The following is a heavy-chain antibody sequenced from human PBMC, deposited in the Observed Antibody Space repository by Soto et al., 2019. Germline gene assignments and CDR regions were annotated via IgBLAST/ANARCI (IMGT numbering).Heavy chain of an antibody. CDR2: ISAYNGNT. CDR1: GYTFTSYG. V-gene: IGHV1-18*01. Sequence: GASVKVSCKASGYTFTSYGISWVRQAPGQGLEWMGWISAYNGNTNYAQKLQGRVTMTTDTSTSTAYMELRSLRSDDTAVYHCAREKGDDCSGGSCYSVLDPWGQGTLVTVSS. D-gene: IGHD2-15*01. CDR3: AREKGDDCSGGSCYSVLDP. J-gene: IGHJ5*02.